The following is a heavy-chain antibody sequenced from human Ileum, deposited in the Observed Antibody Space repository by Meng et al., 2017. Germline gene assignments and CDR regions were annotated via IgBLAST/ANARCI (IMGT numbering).Heavy chain of an antibody. CDR2: IYWDDVY. D-gene: IGHD6-6*01. V-gene: IGHV2-5*02. CDR3: VHRLVAAQHWFDP. CDR1: GFSLNTVGVG. Sequence: QITLKESGPTLVEPTETLTLTGTFSGFSLNTVGVGVGWIRQPPGKALEWLALIYWDDVYRYSPSLRSRLTITKDTSRNQVVLRMTNVAPVDAGTYYCVHRLVAAQHWFDPWGQGTLVTVSS. J-gene: IGHJ5*02.